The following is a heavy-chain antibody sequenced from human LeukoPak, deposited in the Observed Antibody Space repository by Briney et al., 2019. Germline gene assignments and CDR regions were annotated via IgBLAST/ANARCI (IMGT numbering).Heavy chain of an antibody. D-gene: IGHD6-19*01. J-gene: IGHJ3*02. CDR1: GFTFSSYA. CDR2: ISHDGSNK. V-gene: IGHV3-30-3*01. CDR3: ARSGYSSGWYESDAFDI. Sequence: GRSLRLSCAASGFTFSSYAMHWVRQAPGKGLEWVAVISHDGSNKYYADSVKGRFTISRDNSKNTLYLQMNSLRAEDTAVYYCARSGYSSGWYESDAFDIWGQGTMVTVSS.